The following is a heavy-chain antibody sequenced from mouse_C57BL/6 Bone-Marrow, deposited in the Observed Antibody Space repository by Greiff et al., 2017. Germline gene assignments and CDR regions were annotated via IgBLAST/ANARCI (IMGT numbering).Heavy chain of an antibody. CDR1: GYAFTNYL. CDR2: INPGSGGT. CDR3: ARGRANWDGGEY. Sequence: VKLQESGAEPVRPGTSVKVSCKASGYAFTNYLIAWVKQRPGQGLEGIGVINPGSGGTNYNEKFKGKATLTADKSSSTTYMQLSSRTSEDAAVYFCARGRANWDGGEYWGKGTTLTVS. D-gene: IGHD4-1*01. J-gene: IGHJ2*01. V-gene: IGHV1-54*01.